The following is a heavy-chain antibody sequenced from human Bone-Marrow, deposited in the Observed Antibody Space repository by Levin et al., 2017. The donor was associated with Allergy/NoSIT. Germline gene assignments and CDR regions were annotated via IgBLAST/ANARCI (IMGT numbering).Heavy chain of an antibody. CDR3: VAVSCTGRTCYRYTWLDP. CDR2: FDPEEDEI. CDR1: GTSLTDLS. D-gene: IGHD2-8*02. V-gene: IGHV1-24*01. Sequence: TGGSLRLSCKVSGTSLTDLSIHWVRQAPGKGLEWMGSFDPEEDEIMYAQTFQGRVTMTEDTSANTAYMELRSLRFEDTAVYYCVAVSCTGRTCYRYTWLDPWGQGTLVTVSS. J-gene: IGHJ5*02.